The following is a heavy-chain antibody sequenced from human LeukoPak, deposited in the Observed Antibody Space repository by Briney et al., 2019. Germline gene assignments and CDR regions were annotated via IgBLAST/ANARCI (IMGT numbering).Heavy chain of an antibody. Sequence: GGSLRLSCAASGFTFSSYAMSWVRQAPGKGLEWVSAISGSGGSTYYADSVKGRFTISRDNSKNTLYLQMNSLRAEDTAVYYCARDYYYDSSGCHDAFDIWGQGTMVTVSS. CDR1: GFTFSSYA. J-gene: IGHJ3*02. V-gene: IGHV3-23*01. CDR2: ISGSGGST. D-gene: IGHD3-22*01. CDR3: ARDYYYDSSGCHDAFDI.